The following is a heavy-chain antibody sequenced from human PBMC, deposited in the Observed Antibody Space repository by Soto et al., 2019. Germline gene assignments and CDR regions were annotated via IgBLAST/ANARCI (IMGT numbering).Heavy chain of an antibody. CDR1: GLSFRNYW. D-gene: IGHD1-1*01. Sequence: EMQLVESGGGLVQPGGSLRLSCVASGLSFRNYWVHWVRQAPGKGLEWVSRINTDGTYTSNADPVKGRFTISRDNAKNTLYLQMNSLRVEDTAGYFCAGFGDDWNGWDWGPGTLVTVSS. J-gene: IGHJ4*02. CDR2: INTDGTYT. CDR3: AGFGDDWNGWD. V-gene: IGHV3-74*01.